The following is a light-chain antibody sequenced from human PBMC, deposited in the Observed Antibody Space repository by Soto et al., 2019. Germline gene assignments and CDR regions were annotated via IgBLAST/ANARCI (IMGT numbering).Light chain of an antibody. CDR3: SSYTGSSTLGV. V-gene: IGLV2-14*01. CDR1: STDVGGYNF. CDR2: EVS. J-gene: IGLJ1*01. Sequence: QSALTQPASVSGSPGQSITISCTGTSTDVGGYNFVSWYQQHPGKAPKLIIFEVSNRPSGLSNRFSGSKSGNTASLTISGLQAEDEAYYYCSSYTGSSTLGVFGTGTKVTVL.